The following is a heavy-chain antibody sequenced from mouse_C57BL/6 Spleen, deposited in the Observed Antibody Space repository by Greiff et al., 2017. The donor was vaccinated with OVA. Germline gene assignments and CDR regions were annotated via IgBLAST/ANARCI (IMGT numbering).Heavy chain of an antibody. CDR1: GFTFSDYG. CDR2: ISSGSRTI. CDR3: ARFLRGYYFDY. V-gene: IGHV5-17*01. D-gene: IGHD2-12*01. J-gene: IGHJ2*01. Sequence: DVQLVESGGGLVKPGGSLKLSCAASGFTFSDYGMHWVRQAPEKGLEWVAYISSGSRTIYYADTVKGRFTISRDNAKNTLFLQMTSLRSEDTAMYYCARFLRGYYFDYWGQGTTLTVSS.